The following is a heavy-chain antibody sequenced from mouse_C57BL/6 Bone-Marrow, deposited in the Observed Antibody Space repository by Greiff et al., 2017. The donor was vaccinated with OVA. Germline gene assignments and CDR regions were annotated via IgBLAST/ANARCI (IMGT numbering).Heavy chain of an antibody. CDR1: GFTFSSYG. V-gene: IGHV5-6*02. CDR2: ISSGGSYT. J-gene: IGHJ3*01. Sequence: EVKLVESGGDLVKPGGSLKLSCAASGFTFSSYGLSWVRQTPDTRLEWVATISSGGSYTYYPDSVKGRFTISRDNAKTTLYLQMSSLQSEDTARYYCASRAAYWGQGTLVTVSA. CDR3: ASRAAY.